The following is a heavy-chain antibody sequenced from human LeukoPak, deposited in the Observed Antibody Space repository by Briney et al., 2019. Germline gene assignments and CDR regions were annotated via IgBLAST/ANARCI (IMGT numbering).Heavy chain of an antibody. Sequence: PSETLSLTCTVYGGSFSGYYWSWIRQPPGKGLEWIGEINHSGSTNYNPSLKSRVTISVDTSKNQFSLQLSPVTAADTAMYYCARVQAEVGPGHWGQGTLVTVSS. V-gene: IGHV4-34*01. CDR3: ARVQAEVGPGH. CDR1: GGSFSGYY. J-gene: IGHJ4*02. CDR2: INHSGST. D-gene: IGHD1-26*01.